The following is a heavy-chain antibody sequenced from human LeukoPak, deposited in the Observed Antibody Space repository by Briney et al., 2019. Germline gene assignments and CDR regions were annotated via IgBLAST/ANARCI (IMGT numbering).Heavy chain of an antibody. CDR2: ISYDGSSK. CDR1: GFSFSSYG. J-gene: IGHJ4*02. D-gene: IGHD3-9*01. V-gene: IGHV3-30*18. CDR3: AKGGRYFDWLLPPFDY. Sequence: PGRSLRLSCAASGFSFSSYGMHWVRQAPGTGLGWVADISYDGSSKYYADSVKGRFTISRDNSKNTLYLQMNSLRAEDTAVYYCAKGGRYFDWLLPPFDYWGQGTLVTVSS.